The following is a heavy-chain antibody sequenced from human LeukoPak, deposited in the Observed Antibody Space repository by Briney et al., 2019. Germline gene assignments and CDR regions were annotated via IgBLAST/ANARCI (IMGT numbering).Heavy chain of an antibody. J-gene: IGHJ3*02. V-gene: IGHV4-59*01. CDR1: GFTLSNYS. CDR2: IYYSGST. Sequence: KPGGSLRLSCAVSGFTLSNYSMNWVRQAPGKGLEWIGYIYYSGSTSYNPSLKSRVTISVDTSKKQFSLKLSSVTAADTAFYYCARYIVSYPHDAFDIWGQGTMVTVSS. CDR3: ARYIVSYPHDAFDI. D-gene: IGHD1-26*01.